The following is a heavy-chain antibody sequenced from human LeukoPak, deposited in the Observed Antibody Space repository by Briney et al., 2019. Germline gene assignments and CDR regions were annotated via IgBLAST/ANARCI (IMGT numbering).Heavy chain of an antibody. Sequence: SETLSLTCIVSGGSISSYYWSWIRQPPGKRLEWIGYIYYSGSTNYNASLKSRVTISVDTPKNQFSLKLSSVTAADTAVYYRARDVPAALWGQGTMVTVSS. V-gene: IGHV4-59*01. CDR3: ARDVPAAL. J-gene: IGHJ3*01. CDR1: GGSISSYY. CDR2: IYYSGST. D-gene: IGHD2-2*01.